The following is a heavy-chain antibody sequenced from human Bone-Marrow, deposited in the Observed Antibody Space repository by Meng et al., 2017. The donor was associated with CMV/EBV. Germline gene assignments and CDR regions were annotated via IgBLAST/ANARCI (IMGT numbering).Heavy chain of an antibody. CDR2: ISYDGSNK. CDR1: GFTFSSYA. D-gene: IGHD3-10*01. V-gene: IGHV3-30-3*01. Sequence: GGSLRLSCAASGFTFSSYAMHWVRQAPGKGLEWVAVISYDGSNKYYADSVKGRFTISRDNSKNSLYLQMNSLRAEDTALYYCAKGTGFLRPGEYYFDYWGQGTLVTVSS. CDR3: AKGTGFLRPGEYYFDY. J-gene: IGHJ4*02.